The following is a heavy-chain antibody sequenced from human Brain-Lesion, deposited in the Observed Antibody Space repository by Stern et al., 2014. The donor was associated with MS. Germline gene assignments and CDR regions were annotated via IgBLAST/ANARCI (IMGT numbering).Heavy chain of an antibody. D-gene: IGHD2-2*01. J-gene: IGHJ6*02. CDR2: IFNSGST. Sequence: VQLLESGPGLVKPSQTLSLSCTVSGGSISSGGYYWSWIRQPAGKGLEWIGRIFNSGSTSYNPSLQSRGTLSIDTAKNQVSLRLNPMTAADTAVYYCARGRVVPGFQYYATDVWGQGTTVIVSS. V-gene: IGHV4-61*02. CDR3: ARGRVVPGFQYYATDV. CDR1: GGSISSGGYY.